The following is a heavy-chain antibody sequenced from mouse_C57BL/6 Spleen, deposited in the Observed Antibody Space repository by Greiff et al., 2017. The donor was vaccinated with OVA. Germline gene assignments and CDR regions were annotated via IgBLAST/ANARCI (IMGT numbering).Heavy chain of an antibody. CDR1: GYSITSGYY. CDR3: ARDGTGTGFDY. D-gene: IGHD4-1*01. V-gene: IGHV3-6*01. Sequence: DVQLQESGPGLVKPSQSLSLTCSVTGYSITSGYYWNWIRQFPGNKLEWMGYISYDGSNNYNPSLKNRISITRDTSKNQFFLKLNSVTTEDTATYYCARDGTGTGFDYWGQGTTLTVSS. CDR2: ISYDGSN. J-gene: IGHJ2*01.